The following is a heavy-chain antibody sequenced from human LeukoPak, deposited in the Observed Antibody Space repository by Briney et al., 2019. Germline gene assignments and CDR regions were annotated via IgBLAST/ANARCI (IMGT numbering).Heavy chain of an antibody. J-gene: IGHJ4*02. CDR2: IYHSGST. V-gene: IGHV4-38-2*01. CDR1: GYSISSGYY. CDR3: ARVGVADLDY. Sequence: SETLSLTCAVSGYSISSGYYWGWIRQPPGKGLEWIGSIYHSGSTYYNPSLKSRVTISVDTSKNQFSLKLSSVTAADTAVYYCARVGVADLDYWGQGTLVTVSS. D-gene: IGHD3-16*01.